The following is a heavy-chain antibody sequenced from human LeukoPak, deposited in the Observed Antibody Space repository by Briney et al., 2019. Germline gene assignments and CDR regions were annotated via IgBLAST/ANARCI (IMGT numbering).Heavy chain of an antibody. CDR1: GLIFSDYW. CDR2: INEDGSAQ. Sequence: GGSLRLSCAATGLIFSDYWMNWVRQVPGKGLEWVAYINEDGSAQDYVDSVRGRFAISRDNAKTSLYLQMNSLRVEDTAIYYCATRESSMARSHWGHGTLVTVSS. J-gene: IGHJ4*01. D-gene: IGHD3-10*01. CDR3: ATRESSMARSH. V-gene: IGHV3-7*01.